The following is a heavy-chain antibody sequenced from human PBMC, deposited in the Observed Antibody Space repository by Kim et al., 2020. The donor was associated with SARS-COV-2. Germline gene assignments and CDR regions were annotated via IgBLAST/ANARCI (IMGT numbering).Heavy chain of an antibody. CDR3: AREEGLSGRTQDGMDV. V-gene: IGHV1-3*01. J-gene: IGHJ6*02. CDR2: INCGSGNT. D-gene: IGHD3-10*01. Sequence: ASLKVSCKASGYTFTTYAMHWVRQAPGQRLEWMGWINCGSGNTRYSQRFQDRITITRDTSASSAYMELSSQTSEETAVYYCAREEGLSGRTQDGMDVWGQGTTVTVSS. CDR1: GYTFTTYA.